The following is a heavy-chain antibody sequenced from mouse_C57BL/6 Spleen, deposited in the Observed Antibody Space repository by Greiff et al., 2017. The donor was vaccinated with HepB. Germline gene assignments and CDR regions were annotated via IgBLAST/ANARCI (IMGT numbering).Heavy chain of an antibody. J-gene: IGHJ4*01. D-gene: IGHD1-1*01. Sequence: QVQLKQSGAELVRPGTSVKMSCKASGYTFTNYWIGWAKQRPGHGLEWIGDIYPGGGYTNYNEKFKGKATLTADKSSSTAYMQFSSLTSEDSAIYYCARIHYYGSSSLYAMDYWGQGTSVTVSS. V-gene: IGHV1-63*01. CDR1: GYTFTNYW. CDR3: ARIHYYGSSSLYAMDY. CDR2: IYPGGGYT.